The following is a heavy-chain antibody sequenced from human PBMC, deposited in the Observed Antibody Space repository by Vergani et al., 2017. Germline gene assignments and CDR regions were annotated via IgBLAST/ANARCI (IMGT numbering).Heavy chain of an antibody. Sequence: QEPLVQSGAEVRKPGASVKVSCKASGYNFTSFDINWVRLATGQGLEWMGWMNPKSGNTAYAAKFQGRITMTRDSSTDTAYMEMKSLRSEDTAIYFCARGVLDSKYRHNGFGPWGQGTVVTVSS. V-gene: IGHV1-8*01. CDR2: MNPKSGNT. D-gene: IGHD3/OR15-3a*01. CDR3: ARGVLDSKYRHNGFGP. J-gene: IGHJ5*02. CDR1: GYNFTSFD.